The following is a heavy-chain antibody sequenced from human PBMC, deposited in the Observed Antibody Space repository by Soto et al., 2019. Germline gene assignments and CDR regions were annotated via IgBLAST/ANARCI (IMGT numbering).Heavy chain of an antibody. CDR1: GYTFYSHS. J-gene: IGHJ6*02. D-gene: IGHD5-18*01. CDR2: ISADNINT. CDR3: ARCIQEDYYYGMDV. Sequence: ASVKVSCKASGYTFYSHSISWVRQAPGQGLEWMGRISADNINTKYAQKFRGRVTMTTDTSTSTVYMELRNLGSDDTAVYYCARCIQEDYYYGMDVWGQGTTVTVSS. V-gene: IGHV1-18*01.